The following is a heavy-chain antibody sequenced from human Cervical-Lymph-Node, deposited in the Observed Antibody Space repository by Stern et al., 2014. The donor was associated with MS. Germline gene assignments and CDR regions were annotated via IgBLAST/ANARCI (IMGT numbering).Heavy chain of an antibody. CDR1: GDTFTDYA. CDR2: ITPIFGSA. J-gene: IGHJ6*01. D-gene: IGHD1-1*01. Sequence: VKLVESGAEVKKPGSSVKVSCKASGDTFTDYASSWVRQAPGQGHEWMGGITPIFGSADYAQKFQGRLSITADRSTSTAYMDLSSLTSEDTAVYYCAREVGSLAMDVWGQGTTVIVSS. V-gene: IGHV1-69*06. CDR3: AREVGSLAMDV.